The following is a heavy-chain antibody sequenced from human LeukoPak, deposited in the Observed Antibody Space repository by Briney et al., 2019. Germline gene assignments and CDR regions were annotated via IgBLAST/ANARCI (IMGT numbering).Heavy chain of an antibody. D-gene: IGHD5-12*01. CDR3: AGGYSGYDRYFDY. CDR2: IYYSGST. J-gene: IGHJ4*02. CDR1: GGSISSYY. V-gene: IGHV4-59*08. Sequence: SETLSLTCTVSGGSISSYYWSWIRQPPGKGLEWIGYIYYSGSTNYNPSLKSRVTISVDTSKNQFSLKLSSVTAADTAVYYCAGGYSGYDRYFDYWGQGTLVTVSS.